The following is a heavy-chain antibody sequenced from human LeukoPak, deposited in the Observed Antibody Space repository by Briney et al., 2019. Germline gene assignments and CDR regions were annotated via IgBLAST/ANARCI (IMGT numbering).Heavy chain of an antibody. J-gene: IGHJ5*02. Sequence: SSQTLSLTCAVSGGSISSGGYSWSWIRQPPGKGLEWIGSIYYSGSTYYNPSLKSRVTISVDTSKNQFSLKLSSVTAADTAVYYCARGGIAAAGSRNNWFDPWGQGTLVTVSS. CDR3: ARGGIAAAGSRNNWFDP. CDR2: IYYSGST. V-gene: IGHV4-30-2*03. CDR1: GGSISSGGYS. D-gene: IGHD6-13*01.